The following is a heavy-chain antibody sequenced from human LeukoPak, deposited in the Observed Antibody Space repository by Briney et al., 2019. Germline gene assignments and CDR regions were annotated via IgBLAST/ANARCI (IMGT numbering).Heavy chain of an antibody. CDR3: ATEGSYSGWYPDAFDI. D-gene: IGHD6-19*01. CDR1: GYTLTELS. CDR2: FDPEDGET. V-gene: IGHV1-24*01. Sequence: ASVRVSCKVSGYTLTELSMHWVRQAPGKGREWMGGFDPEDGETIYAQKFQGRVTMTEDTSTDTAYMELSSLRSEDTAVYYCATEGSYSGWYPDAFDIWGQGTMVTVSS. J-gene: IGHJ3*02.